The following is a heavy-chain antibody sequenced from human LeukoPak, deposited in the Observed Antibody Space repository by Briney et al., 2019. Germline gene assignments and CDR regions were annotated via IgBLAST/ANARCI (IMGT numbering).Heavy chain of an antibody. D-gene: IGHD1-26*01. CDR3: AKGGKWDVAPFDY. CDR2: ISGGGGST. Sequence: GGSLRLSCAASGFTFSSYAMSWVRQAPGKGLEWVSTISGGGGSTYYADSVKGRFTISRDNSKNTLYLQVNSLRAEDTAVYYCAKGGKWDVAPFDYWGQGTLVTVSS. CDR1: GFTFSSYA. J-gene: IGHJ4*02. V-gene: IGHV3-23*01.